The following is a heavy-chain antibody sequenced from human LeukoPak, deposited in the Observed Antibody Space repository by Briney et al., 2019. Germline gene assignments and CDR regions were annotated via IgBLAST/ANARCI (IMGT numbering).Heavy chain of an antibody. D-gene: IGHD2-15*01. J-gene: IGHJ6*03. CDR1: SGSISSGSYY. CDR2: IYTSGST. V-gene: IGHV4-61*02. CDR3: ARDGDGGLYMDV. Sequence: SQTLSLTCTVSSGSISSGSYYWSWIRQPAGKGLEWIGRIYTSGSTNYNPSLKSRVTISVDTSKNQFSLKLSSVTAADTAVYYCARDGDGGLYMDVWGKGTTVTVSS.